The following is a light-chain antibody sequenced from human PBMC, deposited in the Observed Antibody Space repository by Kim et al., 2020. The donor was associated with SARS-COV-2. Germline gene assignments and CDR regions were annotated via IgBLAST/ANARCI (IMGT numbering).Light chain of an antibody. CDR3: QQSYSTPYS. Sequence: SASVGDRVTITCRASQSISSYLNWYQQKPGKAPKLLIYAASSLQSGVPSRFSGSGSGTDFTLTISSLQPEDFATYYCQQSYSTPYSFGQGTKLGI. CDR2: AAS. CDR1: QSISSY. J-gene: IGKJ2*03. V-gene: IGKV1-39*01.